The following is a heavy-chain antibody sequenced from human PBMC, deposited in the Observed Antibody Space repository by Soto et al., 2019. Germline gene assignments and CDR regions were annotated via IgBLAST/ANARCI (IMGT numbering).Heavy chain of an antibody. Sequence: PLGSLRLSCAASGFTFSSYGMHGVRQAPGKGLEWVAVISYDGSNKYYADSVKGRFTISRDNSKNTLYLQMNSLRAEDTAVYYCAKDSSAGYYYDSSGYYFGPKHYYFDYWGQGTLVTVAS. CDR2: ISYDGSNK. CDR3: AKDSSAGYYYDSSGYYFGPKHYYFDY. D-gene: IGHD3-22*01. J-gene: IGHJ4*02. V-gene: IGHV3-30*18. CDR1: GFTFSSYG.